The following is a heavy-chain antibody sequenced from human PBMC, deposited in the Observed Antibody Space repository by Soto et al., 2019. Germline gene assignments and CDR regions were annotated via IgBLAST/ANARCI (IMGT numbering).Heavy chain of an antibody. CDR3: AKTPYDFWSSGQYLFDH. CDR2: ISGSGGTT. D-gene: IGHD3-3*01. J-gene: IGHJ4*02. V-gene: IGHV3-23*01. Sequence: GGSLRLSCTVSGFSFGSHAMSWVRQAPGKGLECASGISGSGGTTFYADSVKGRFTISRDNSKKTLYLQMDSLRAEDTAIYYCAKTPYDFWSSGQYLFDHWGQGTLVTVSS. CDR1: GFSFGSHA.